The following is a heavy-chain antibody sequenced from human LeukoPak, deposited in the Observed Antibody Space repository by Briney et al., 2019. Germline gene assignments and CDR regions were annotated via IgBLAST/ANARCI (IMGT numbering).Heavy chain of an antibody. V-gene: IGHV4-34*01. CDR3: ARGEDSSSWYWFDP. D-gene: IGHD6-13*01. CDR2: INHSGST. CDR1: GGSISSYY. J-gene: IGHJ5*02. Sequence: SETLSLTCTVSGGSISSYYWSWIRQPPGKGLEWIGEINHSGSTNYNPSLKSRVTISVDTSKNQFSLKLSSVTAADTAVYYCARGEDSSSWYWFDPWGQGTLVTVSS.